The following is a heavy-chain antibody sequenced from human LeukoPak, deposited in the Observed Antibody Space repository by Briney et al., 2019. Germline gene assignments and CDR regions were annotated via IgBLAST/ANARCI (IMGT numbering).Heavy chain of an antibody. CDR1: GGSISSSSYY. CDR3: VQKLLGTTLDY. D-gene: IGHD1-26*01. V-gene: IGHV4-39*01. Sequence: PSETLSLTCFVSGGSISSSSYYWVWIRQPPGEGLEWIGTISPSGSTHHNPSLKSRVTISVDTSKSQFSLKLSSVTVADTAVYYCVQKLLGTTLDYWGQGAMVTVSS. CDR2: ISPSGST. J-gene: IGHJ4*02.